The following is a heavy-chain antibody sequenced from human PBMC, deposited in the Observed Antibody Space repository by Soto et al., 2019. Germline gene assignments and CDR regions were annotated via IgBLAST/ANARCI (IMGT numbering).Heavy chain of an antibody. Sequence: EVQLVESGGGLVQPGGSLRLSCAASGFTVSTYYMNWVRQAPGEGLEWVSVVYSGVTTYYADPVRGRFTISRDNSKSTLFLQMNSLRAEDTAVYYCARGRSASSDFDSWGQGTLVTVSS. CDR3: ARGRSASSDFDS. D-gene: IGHD3-10*01. CDR1: GFTVSTYY. V-gene: IGHV3-66*01. CDR2: VYSGVTT. J-gene: IGHJ4*02.